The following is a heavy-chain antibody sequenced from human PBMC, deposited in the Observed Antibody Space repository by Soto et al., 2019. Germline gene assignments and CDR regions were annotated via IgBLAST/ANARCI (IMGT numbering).Heavy chain of an antibody. J-gene: IGHJ4*02. CDR3: ARRYGWNFDF. V-gene: IGHV4-59*08. CDR1: GGSISSYN. Sequence: TSETLSLTCTVSGGSISSYNWSWIRQPPGKGLEWIGYIYYSGSTNYNPSLKSRVTISVDTSKNQFSLKLSSVTAADTAVYYCARRYGWNFDFWGQGTLVTVSS. CDR2: IYYSGST. D-gene: IGHD6-19*01.